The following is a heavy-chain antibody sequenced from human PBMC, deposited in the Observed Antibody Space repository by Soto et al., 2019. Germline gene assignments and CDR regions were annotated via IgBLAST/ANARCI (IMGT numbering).Heavy chain of an antibody. Sequence: EVQLVESGGGLVKPGGSLRLSCAASGFTFSNAWMNWVRQAPGKGLEWVGRIESKTNGGTTDYAAPMKGRLTISRDDSINTLYLQLKSPMSTDTAVYYCTTTVLWGRGTLVTVSS. J-gene: IGHJ4*02. CDR2: IESKTNGGTT. CDR1: GFTFSNAW. CDR3: TTTVL. D-gene: IGHD3-10*02. V-gene: IGHV3-15*04.